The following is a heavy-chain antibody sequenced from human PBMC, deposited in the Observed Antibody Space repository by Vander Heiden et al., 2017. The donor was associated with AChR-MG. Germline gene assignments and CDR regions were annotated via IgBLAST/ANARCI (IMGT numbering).Heavy chain of an antibody. CDR2: ISTSSSVI. V-gene: IGHV3-48*02. CDR1: GFTFSIYS. J-gene: IGHJ4*02. D-gene: IGHD2-2*01. Sequence: EVQLVESGGGLVQPGGSLRLSCAASGFTFSIYSMNWVRQAPGKGLEWVSYISTSSSVIHYSDSVKGRFTISRNDAKNSLYLQMNSLRDEDTAVYYCVRGGYCGSDSCSLYWGQGTLVTVSS. CDR3: VRGGYCGSDSCSLY.